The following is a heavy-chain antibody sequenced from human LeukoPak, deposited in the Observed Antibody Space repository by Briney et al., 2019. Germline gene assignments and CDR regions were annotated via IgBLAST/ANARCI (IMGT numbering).Heavy chain of an antibody. V-gene: IGHV1-2*02. D-gene: IGHD2-2*01. J-gene: IGHJ4*02. Sequence: ASVKVSCKASGYTFTGYYMHWVRQAPGQGLEWMGWINPNSGGTNYAQKFQGRVTMTRDTSISTAYMELSRLRSDDTAVYYCAAQGSREYQLPIFDYWGQGTLVTVSP. CDR2: INPNSGGT. CDR3: AAQGSREYQLPIFDY. CDR1: GYTFTGYY.